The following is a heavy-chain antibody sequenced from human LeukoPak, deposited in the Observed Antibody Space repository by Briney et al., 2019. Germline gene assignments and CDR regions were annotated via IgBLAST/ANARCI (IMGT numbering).Heavy chain of an antibody. CDR1: GGSFSGYY. J-gene: IGHJ4*02. CDR2: INHSGST. Sequence: KASETLSLTCAVYGGSFSGYYWSWIRQPPGKGLEWIGEINHSGSTNYNPSLKSRVTISVDTSKNQFSLKLSSVTAADTAVYYCARWLRGAVAGSFIDYWGQGTLVTVSS. V-gene: IGHV4-34*01. D-gene: IGHD6-19*01. CDR3: ARWLRGAVAGSFIDY.